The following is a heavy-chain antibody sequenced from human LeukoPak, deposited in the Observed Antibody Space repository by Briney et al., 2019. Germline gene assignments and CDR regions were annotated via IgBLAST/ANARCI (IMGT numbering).Heavy chain of an antibody. D-gene: IGHD3-10*01. CDR2: ISAYNGNT. CDR3: ARVLTMVRGAFNWFDP. J-gene: IGHJ5*02. CDR1: GYTFTSYG. V-gene: IGHV1-18*01. Sequence: GASVKVSCKASGYTFTSYGISWVRPAPGQGLEWMGWISAYNGNTNYAQKLQGRVTMTTDTSTSTAYMELRSLRSDDTAVYYCARVLTMVRGAFNWFDPWGQGTLVTVSS.